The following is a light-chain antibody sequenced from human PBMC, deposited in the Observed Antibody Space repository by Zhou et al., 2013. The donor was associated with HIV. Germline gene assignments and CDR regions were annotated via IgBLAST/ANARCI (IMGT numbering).Light chain of an antibody. CDR3: QQLTTYPRT. CDR2: KAS. CDR1: QFISSW. J-gene: IGKJ3*01. V-gene: IGKV1-5*03. Sequence: DTQLTQSPSFVSASVGDRVTITCRASQFISSWLAWYQQKPGKAPKVLIYKASILESGVPSRFSGRGSGTDFTLTISSLQPEDFATYYCQQLTTYPRTFGPGTKVDIK.